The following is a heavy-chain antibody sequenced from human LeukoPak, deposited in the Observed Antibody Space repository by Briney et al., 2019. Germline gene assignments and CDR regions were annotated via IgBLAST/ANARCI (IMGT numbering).Heavy chain of an antibody. V-gene: IGHV4-59*01. CDR1: GDPISTYY. D-gene: IGHD2-8*02. Sequence: SETLSLTCTISGDPISTYYWSWIRQPPGKGLEWIGYIYYTGITNYNPSLKSRVTISIDTSKIQFSLKLSSVTAADTAVYYCGRGVWWELIGGDYWGQGILVTVSS. J-gene: IGHJ4*02. CDR3: GRGVWWELIGGDY. CDR2: IYYTGIT.